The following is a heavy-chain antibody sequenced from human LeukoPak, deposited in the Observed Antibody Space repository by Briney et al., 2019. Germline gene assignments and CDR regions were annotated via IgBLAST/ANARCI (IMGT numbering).Heavy chain of an antibody. CDR1: GYTLTELS. Sequence: ASVKVSCKVYGYTLTELSMHWVRQAPGKGLEWMGGFGPEDGETIYAQKFQGRVTMTEDTSTDTAYMELSSLRSEDTAVYYCATSFGLPFDYWGQGTLVTVSS. V-gene: IGHV1-24*01. J-gene: IGHJ4*02. CDR2: FGPEDGET. CDR3: ATSFGLPFDY. D-gene: IGHD3-16*01.